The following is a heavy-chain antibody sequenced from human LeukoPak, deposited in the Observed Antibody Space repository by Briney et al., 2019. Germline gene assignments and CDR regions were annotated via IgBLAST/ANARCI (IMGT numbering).Heavy chain of an antibody. J-gene: IGHJ4*02. CDR3: ARVFGRQLPDY. V-gene: IGHV1-2*02. CDR2: INPNSGGT. Sequence: ASVKVSCKASGYTFTGYYMHWVRQAPGQGLEWMGWINPNSGGTNYAQKFQGRVPMTRDTSITAAYMELSRLRSDDTAVYYCARVFGRQLPDYWGQGTLVTVSS. CDR1: GYTFTGYY. D-gene: IGHD1-26*01.